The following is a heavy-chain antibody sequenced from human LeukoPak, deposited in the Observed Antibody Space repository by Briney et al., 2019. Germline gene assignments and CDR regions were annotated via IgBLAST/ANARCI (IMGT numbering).Heavy chain of an antibody. CDR2: INTDGTVT. CDR3: ATKQWLAPPPDS. Sequence: RGSLRLSCAASGFTFSKYWMLWVRQAPGKGLERVSRINTDGTVTTYADSVKGRFTVSRDNADNTMFLQMNSVRDEDTAVYYCATKQWLAPPPDSWGQGTPVTVSS. D-gene: IGHD6-19*01. V-gene: IGHV3-74*01. CDR1: GFTFSKYW. J-gene: IGHJ4*02.